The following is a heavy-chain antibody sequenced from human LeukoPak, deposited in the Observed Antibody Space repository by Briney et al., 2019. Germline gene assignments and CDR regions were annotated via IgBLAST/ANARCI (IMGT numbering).Heavy chain of an antibody. D-gene: IGHD6-13*01. J-gene: IGHJ5*02. CDR3: ARAAAGKRGVYNWFDP. Sequence: QSGGSLRLSCAASGFTFSSYAMHWVRQAPGKGLEWVAVISYDGSNKYYADSVKGRFTISRDNSKNTLYLQMNGLRAEDTAVYYCARAAAGKRGVYNWFDPWGQGTLVTVSS. CDR2: ISYDGSNK. CDR1: GFTFSSYA. V-gene: IGHV3-30-3*01.